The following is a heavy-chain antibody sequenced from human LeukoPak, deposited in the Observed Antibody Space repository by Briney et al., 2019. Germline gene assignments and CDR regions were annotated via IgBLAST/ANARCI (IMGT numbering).Heavy chain of an antibody. V-gene: IGHV3-21*01. J-gene: IGHJ4*02. CDR3: ARNGIPRGKVFDY. Sequence: GGSLRLSCAASGFTFSSYSMNWVRQAPGKGLEWVSSISSSSSYIYYADSVKGRFTISRDNAKNSLYLQMNSLRAEDTAVYYCARNGIPRGKVFDYWGQGTLVTVSS. D-gene: IGHD5-18*01. CDR1: GFTFSSYS. CDR2: ISSSSSYI.